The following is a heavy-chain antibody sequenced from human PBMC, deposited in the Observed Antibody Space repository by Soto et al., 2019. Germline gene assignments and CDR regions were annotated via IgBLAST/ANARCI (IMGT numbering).Heavy chain of an antibody. V-gene: IGHV3-23*01. CDR1: GFTFSSYA. Sequence: EVQLLESGGGLGQPGGSLRLSCEASGFTFSSYAMSWGRQAPGKGLGWVAGISGSGGSTYYADSVRGRFTISRDNSKKTVYLQMNSLRVEDRAVYYCAKRMYNDMRSGMDVWGQGTTVTVSS. CDR2: ISGSGGST. CDR3: AKRMYNDMRSGMDV. D-gene: IGHD1-1*01. J-gene: IGHJ6*02.